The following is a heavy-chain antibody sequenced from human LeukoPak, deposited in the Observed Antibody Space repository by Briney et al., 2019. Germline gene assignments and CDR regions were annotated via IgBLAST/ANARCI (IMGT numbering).Heavy chain of an antibody. V-gene: IGHV4-34*01. CDR1: GGSFSGYY. CDR3: ARARETVAIDY. CDR2: INHSRST. Sequence: SETLSLTCAVYGGSFSGYYWTWIRQPPGKGLEWIGEINHSRSTNYNPSLKSRVTLSADTSKNQFSLKMRSVTAADTAVYYCARARETVAIDYWGQGTLVTVTS. J-gene: IGHJ4*02. D-gene: IGHD5-12*01.